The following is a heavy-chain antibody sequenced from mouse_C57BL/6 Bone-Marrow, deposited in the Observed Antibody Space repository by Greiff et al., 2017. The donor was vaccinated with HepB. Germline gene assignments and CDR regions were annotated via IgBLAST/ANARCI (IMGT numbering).Heavy chain of an antibody. Sequence: QVHVKQPGAELVKPGASVKVSCKASGYTFTSYWMHWVKQRPGQGLEWIGRIHPSDSDTNYNQKFKGKATLTVDKSSSTAYMQLSSLTSEDSAVYYCAIFYYGSSYWYFDVWGTGTTVTVSS. CDR2: IHPSDSDT. CDR3: AIFYYGSSYWYFDV. J-gene: IGHJ1*03. D-gene: IGHD1-1*01. V-gene: IGHV1-74*01. CDR1: GYTFTSYW.